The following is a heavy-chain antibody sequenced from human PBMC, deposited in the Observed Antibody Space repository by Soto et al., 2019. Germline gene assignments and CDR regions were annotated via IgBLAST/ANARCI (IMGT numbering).Heavy chain of an antibody. V-gene: IGHV4-59*08. J-gene: IGHJ6*03. D-gene: IGHD3-3*01. Sequence: SETLSLTCTVSGGSISSYYWSWIRQPPGKGLEWIGYIYYSGSTNYNPSLKSRVTISVDTSKNQFSLKLSSVTAADTAVYYCARHYYDFWSGYTGYYYYMDVWGKGTTVTVSS. CDR2: IYYSGST. CDR3: ARHYYDFWSGYTGYYYYMDV. CDR1: GGSISSYY.